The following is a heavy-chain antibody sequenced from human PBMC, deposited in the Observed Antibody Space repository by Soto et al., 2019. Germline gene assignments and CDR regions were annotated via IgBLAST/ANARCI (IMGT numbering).Heavy chain of an antibody. CDR3: ASLSGSGSYYPLYFAS. J-gene: IGHJ4*02. CDR1: GGTFSSYS. CDR2: IIPMLGTA. V-gene: IGHV1-69*01. Sequence: QVQLVQSGAEVKKPGSSVKVSCEASGGTFSSYSISWVRQAPGQGLEWMGGIIPMLGTANSAQKFQGRLTITADESTNTAYMELISLRSEDTAVYYCASLSGSGSYYPLYFASWGQGTLVTVSS. D-gene: IGHD3-10*01.